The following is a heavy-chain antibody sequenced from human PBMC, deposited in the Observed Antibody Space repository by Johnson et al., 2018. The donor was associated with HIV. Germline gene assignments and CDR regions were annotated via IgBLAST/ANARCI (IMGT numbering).Heavy chain of an antibody. CDR3: TRSRRVLLGYYYDSSGGLNAFDI. CDR1: GFTFSSSW. J-gene: IGHJ3*02. V-gene: IGHV3-52*01. CDR2: ITCDGSEK. Sequence: MLLVESGGGVVQPGRSLRLSCAASGFTFSSSWMHWVCQAPEKGLERVADITCDGSEKYYVDSVKGRFTISRDNAKNTLYLQMNSLRAEDTAVYYCTRSRRVLLGYYYDSSGGLNAFDIWGQGTMVTVSS. D-gene: IGHD3-22*01.